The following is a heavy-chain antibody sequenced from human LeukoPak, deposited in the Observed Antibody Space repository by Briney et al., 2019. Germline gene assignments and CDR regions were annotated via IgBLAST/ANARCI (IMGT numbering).Heavy chain of an antibody. V-gene: IGHV4-59*01. J-gene: IGHJ5*02. CDR2: ICYSGTT. CDR1: GGSISSSC. D-gene: IGHD1-14*01. CDR3: ATSESGPINH. Sequence: SETLSLNCPVSGGSISSSCWGWIRQPPGKGLEWIGYICYSGTTNYNPSLKSRVTISVDTSKNQFSLKLNSVTAADTAMYYCATSESGPINHWGQGALVTVSS.